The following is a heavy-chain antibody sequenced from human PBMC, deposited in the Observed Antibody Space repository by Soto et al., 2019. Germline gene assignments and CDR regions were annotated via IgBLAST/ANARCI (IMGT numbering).Heavy chain of an antibody. V-gene: IGHV3-33*01. CDR1: RLIFSSYD. CDR3: AGEPKGGAYDMDV. D-gene: IGHD3-16*01. CDR2: IWSDGSRG. Sequence: QVQLVESGGGVVQPGTSLRLSCAAPRLIFSSYDMHWVRQAPGKGLEWVALIWSDGSRGFYADSVKGRFIISRDNSENILYLQMNLLRGEDTAVYYCAGEPKGGAYDMDVWGQGTTVTVSS. J-gene: IGHJ6*02.